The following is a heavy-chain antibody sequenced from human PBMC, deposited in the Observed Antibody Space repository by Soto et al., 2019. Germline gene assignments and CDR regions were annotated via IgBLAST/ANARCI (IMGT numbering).Heavy chain of an antibody. J-gene: IGHJ4*02. CDR2: IYYSGST. V-gene: IGHV4-31*01. CDR1: GGSISSGGYY. D-gene: IGHD3-22*01. CDR3: ASARRYYDSSGPHYPRFDY. Sequence: QVQLQESGLGRVKPSQTLSLTCTVSGGSISSGGYYWSWIRQHPGKGLEWIGYIYYSGSTYYNPSLKSPVTISVDTSKSQFSLKLSSVTAADTAVYYCASARRYYDSSGPHYPRFDYRGQGTLVTVSS.